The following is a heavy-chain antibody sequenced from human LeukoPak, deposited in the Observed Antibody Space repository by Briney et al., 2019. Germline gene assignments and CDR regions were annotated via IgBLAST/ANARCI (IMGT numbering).Heavy chain of an antibody. Sequence: PGGSLRLSCVASGFTFSSYDMPWVRQATGKGLEWVSNIGKAGDAYYPDSVKGRFTISRENAKNSLYLQMNSLRAGDTAVYYCARATGSYRGGYYYGMDVWGQGTTVTVSS. J-gene: IGHJ6*02. CDR3: ARATGSYRGGYYYGMDV. CDR1: GFTFSSYD. V-gene: IGHV3-13*01. CDR2: IGKAGDA. D-gene: IGHD1-26*01.